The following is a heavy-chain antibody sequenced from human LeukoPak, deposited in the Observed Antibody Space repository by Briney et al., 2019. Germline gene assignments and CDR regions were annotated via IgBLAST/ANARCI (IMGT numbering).Heavy chain of an antibody. CDR2: ISGSGGDT. CDR1: GFTFTTYA. D-gene: IGHD3-10*01. CDR3: GKGGGYYDSRSNYITVGAIEV. Sequence: QPGGSLRLSCAASGFTFTTYAMSWVRQAPGKGLEWVSTISGSGGDTYYADSVKGRFTISRDTSRSTLYLQMNSLRGEDTATYHCGKGGGYYDSRSNYITVGAIEVWGQGTMVTVSS. V-gene: IGHV3-23*01. J-gene: IGHJ3*01.